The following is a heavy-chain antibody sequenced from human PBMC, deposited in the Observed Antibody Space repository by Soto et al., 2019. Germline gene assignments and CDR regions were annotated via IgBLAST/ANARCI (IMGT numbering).Heavy chain of an antibody. J-gene: IGHJ5*02. V-gene: IGHV3-23*01. CDR2: ISGSGGST. D-gene: IGHD6-6*01. CDR3: AKVGGGSSTLGVDNWFDP. CDR1: GFTFSSYA. Sequence: PGGSLRLSCAASGFTFSSYAMSWVRQAPGKGLEWVSAISGSGGSTYYADSVKGRFTISRDNSKNTLYLQMNSLRAEDTAVYYCAKVGGGSSTLGVDNWFDPWGQGTLVTVSS.